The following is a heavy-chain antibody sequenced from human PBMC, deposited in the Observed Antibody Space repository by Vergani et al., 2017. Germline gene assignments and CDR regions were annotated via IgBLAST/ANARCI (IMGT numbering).Heavy chain of an antibody. V-gene: IGHV1-2*02. CDR3: ARDGGYRVHDAFDI. D-gene: IGHD3-22*01. CDR2: INPNSGGT. J-gene: IGHJ3*02. CDR1: GYTFTGYY. Sequence: QVQLVQSGAEVKKPGASVKVSCKASGYTFTGYYMHWVRQAHVQGPEWMGWINPNSGGTNYAQKFQGRVTMTRDTSISTAYMELSRLRSDDTAVYYCARDGGYRVHDAFDIWGQGTMVTVSS.